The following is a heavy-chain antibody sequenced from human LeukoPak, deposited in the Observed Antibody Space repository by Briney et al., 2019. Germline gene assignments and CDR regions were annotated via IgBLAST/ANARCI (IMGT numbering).Heavy chain of an antibody. V-gene: IGHV4-34*01. D-gene: IGHD1-26*01. CDR1: GGSFSGYY. J-gene: IGHJ4*02. Sequence: SETLSLTCDVYGGSFSGYYWSWIRQPPEKGLEWIGEINHSGSTNYNPSLKSRVTISVDTSKNQFSLKLSSVTAEDTAVYYCARDLGDRFDYWGQGTLVTVSS. CDR2: INHSGST. CDR3: ARDLGDRFDY.